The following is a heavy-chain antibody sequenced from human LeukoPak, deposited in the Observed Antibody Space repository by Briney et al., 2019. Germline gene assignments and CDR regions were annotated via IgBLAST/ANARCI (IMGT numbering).Heavy chain of an antibody. J-gene: IGHJ6*03. V-gene: IGHV3-23*01. CDR2: ISGSGGST. CDR3: ARDGGWFGESYMDV. D-gene: IGHD3-10*01. Sequence: PGGSLRLSCAASGFTFSSYGMSWVRQAPGKGLEWVSAISGSGGSTYYADSVKGRFTISRDNAKNSLYLQMNSLRAEDTAVYYCARDGGWFGESYMDVWGKGTAVTISS. CDR1: GFTFSSYG.